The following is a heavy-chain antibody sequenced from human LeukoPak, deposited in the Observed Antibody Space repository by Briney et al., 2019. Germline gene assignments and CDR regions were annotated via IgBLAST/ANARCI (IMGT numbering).Heavy chain of an antibody. CDR1: GFTFSSYS. D-gene: IGHD6-6*01. CDR3: ARGIYSSSSGWFDP. V-gene: IGHV3-21*01. CDR2: ISSSCSYI. Sequence: GGSLRLSGAASGFTFSSYSMNWVRQAPGKGREWVSSISSSCSYIYYADSVKGRFTVSRDNAKNSLYLQMNSLRAEDTAVYYCARGIYSSSSGWFDPWGQGTLVTVSS. J-gene: IGHJ5*02.